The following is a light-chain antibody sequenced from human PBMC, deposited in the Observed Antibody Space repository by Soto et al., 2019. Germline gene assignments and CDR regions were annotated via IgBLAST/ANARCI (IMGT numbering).Light chain of an antibody. CDR3: CACAGSGTVV. J-gene: IGLJ3*02. Sequence: QSVLTQPASVSGSPEQSITISCTGTSNDVGRYNLVSWYQQPPGKAPQVMIYETTKRPSGISNRFSGSKSGNTATLTISGLQAEDEADYYCCACAGSGTVVFGGGTKLTVL. V-gene: IGLV2-23*01. CDR1: SNDVGRYNL. CDR2: ETT.